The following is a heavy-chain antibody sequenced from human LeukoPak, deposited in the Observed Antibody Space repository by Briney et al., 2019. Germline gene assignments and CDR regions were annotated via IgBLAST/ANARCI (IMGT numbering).Heavy chain of an antibody. CDR3: ARDSGSGSYYKQYFDY. CDR2: INPSGGST. V-gene: IGHV1-46*01. Sequence: ASVKVSCKVSGYTLTELSMHWVRQAPGQGLEWMGIINPSGGSTSYAQKFQGRVTMTRDTSTSTVYMELSSLRSEDTAVYYCARDSGSGSYYKQYFDYWGQGTLVTVSS. J-gene: IGHJ4*02. D-gene: IGHD3-10*01. CDR1: GYTLTELS.